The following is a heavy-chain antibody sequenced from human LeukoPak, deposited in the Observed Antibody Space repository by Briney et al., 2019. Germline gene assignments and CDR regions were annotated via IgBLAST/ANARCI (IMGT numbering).Heavy chain of an antibody. CDR2: IKRDGSST. Sequence: PGGSLRLSCAASGFTFSSYWMHWVRQAPGKGLVWVSRIKRDGSSTNYADSVKGRFTISRDNSKNTLYLQMNSLRAEDTAVYYCARVHDYGDWMGYFQHWGQGTLVTVSS. CDR1: GFTFSSYW. D-gene: IGHD4-17*01. V-gene: IGHV3-74*01. J-gene: IGHJ1*01. CDR3: ARVHDYGDWMGYFQH.